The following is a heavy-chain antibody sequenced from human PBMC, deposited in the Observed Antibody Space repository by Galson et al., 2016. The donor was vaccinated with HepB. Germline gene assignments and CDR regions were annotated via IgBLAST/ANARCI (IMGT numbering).Heavy chain of an antibody. CDR3: AKDTRSGFYSRWSDP. CDR1: GFTFSNYA. J-gene: IGHJ5*02. D-gene: IGHD3-3*01. Sequence: SLRLSCAASGFTFSNYAMSWVRQAPGKGLEWVSAISGSGGSPYYADSVKGRFTISRDNSKNTLYLKMNSLRVEDTALYYCAKDTRSGFYSRWSDPWGQGTLVTVSS. CDR2: ISGSGGSP. V-gene: IGHV3-23*01.